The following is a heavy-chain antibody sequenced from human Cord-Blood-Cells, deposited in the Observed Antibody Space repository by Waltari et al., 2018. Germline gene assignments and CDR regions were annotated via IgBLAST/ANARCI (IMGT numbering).Heavy chain of an antibody. D-gene: IGHD3-10*01. V-gene: IGHV4-34*01. CDR2: INHSGST. J-gene: IGHJ4*02. CDR3: ASISYGSGSYYIDLDY. Sequence: QVQLQQWGAGLLKPSETLSLTCAVYGGSFSGYYWSWIREPPGKGLEWIGEINHSGSTNYNPSLKSRVTISVDTSKNQFSLKLSSVTAADTAVYYCASISYGSGSYYIDLDYWGQGTLVTVSS. CDR1: GGSFSGYY.